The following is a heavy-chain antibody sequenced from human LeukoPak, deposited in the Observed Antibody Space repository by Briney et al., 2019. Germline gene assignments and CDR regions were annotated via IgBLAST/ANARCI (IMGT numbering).Heavy chain of an antibody. V-gene: IGHV3-23*01. CDR2: IHGGGGST. D-gene: IGHD6-19*01. CDR3: AKPRSGWYVFDY. CDR1: GFLFSSFA. Sequence: GGSLRLSCAASGFLFSSFAMSWVRQPPGKGLEWVSAIHGGGGSTDYADSVKGRFTISRDNSKNTLYLQMNSLRAEDTAVYYCAKPRSGWYVFDYWGQGTLVTVSS. J-gene: IGHJ4*02.